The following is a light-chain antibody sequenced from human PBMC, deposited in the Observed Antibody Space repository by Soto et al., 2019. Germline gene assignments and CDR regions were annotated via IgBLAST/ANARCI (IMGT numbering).Light chain of an antibody. V-gene: IGKV3-15*01. CDR1: QSVISS. CDR3: QHYNNWLGT. J-gene: IGKJ4*01. CDR2: GAS. Sequence: EIVVTPSPALLSVSPGERVTLSCRASQSVISSIAWYQQKLGQAPRLLIYGASTRATGIPARFSGSGSGTEFFLTISSLQSEDFAMYYCQHYNNWLGTFGGGTKV.